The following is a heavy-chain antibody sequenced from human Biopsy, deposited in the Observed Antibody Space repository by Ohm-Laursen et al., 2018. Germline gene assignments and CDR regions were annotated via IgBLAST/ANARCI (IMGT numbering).Heavy chain of an antibody. CDR3: ARGYSRRVSIFEASIYWFDT. CDR1: GYSFSTYD. Sequence: ASVKVSCNASGYSFSTYDVNWVRQARGQGLEWMGWMIPSSGKTGYAQRFQGRVTLTMNTSISTAYMELSGLRSEDTAVYFCARGYSRRVSIFEASIYWFDTWGQGTLLTVSS. V-gene: IGHV1-8*01. CDR2: MIPSSGKT. D-gene: IGHD6-6*01. J-gene: IGHJ5*02.